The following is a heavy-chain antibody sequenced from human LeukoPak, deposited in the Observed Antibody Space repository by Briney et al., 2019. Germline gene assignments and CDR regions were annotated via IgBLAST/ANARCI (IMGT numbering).Heavy chain of an antibody. Sequence: SQTLSLTCAISGDSVSSNRAARNWIRQSPSRGLEWLGRTYYRSKWYNDYAVSVKGRITISADTSKNQFSLQLNAVTPEDTAVYYCARSISGLGDWGQGTLVTVSS. CDR3: ARSISGLGD. CDR1: GDSVSSNRAA. V-gene: IGHV6-1*01. J-gene: IGHJ4*02. CDR2: TYYRSKWYN. D-gene: IGHD3-16*01.